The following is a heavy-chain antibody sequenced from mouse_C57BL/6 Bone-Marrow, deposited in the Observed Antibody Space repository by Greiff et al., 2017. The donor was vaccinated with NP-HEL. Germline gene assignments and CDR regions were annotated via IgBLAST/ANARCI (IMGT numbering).Heavy chain of an antibody. Sequence: QVQLKQSGAELVRPGASVKLSCKASGYTFTDYYINWVKQRPGQGLEWIARIYPGSGNTYYNEKFKGKATLTAEKSSSTAYMQLSSLTSEDSAVYFCARDYYYGSIYFDYWGQGTTLTVSS. D-gene: IGHD1-1*01. CDR2: IYPGSGNT. J-gene: IGHJ2*01. V-gene: IGHV1-76*01. CDR3: ARDYYYGSIYFDY. CDR1: GYTFTDYY.